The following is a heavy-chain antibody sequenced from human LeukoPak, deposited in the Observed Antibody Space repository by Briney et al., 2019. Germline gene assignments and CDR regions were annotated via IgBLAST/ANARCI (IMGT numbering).Heavy chain of an antibody. V-gene: IGHV4-34*01. J-gene: IGHJ3*02. D-gene: IGHD2-15*01. CDR1: GGSFSGYY. Sequence: SETLSLTCAVYGGSFSGYYWSWIRQPPGKGLEWIGEINHSGSTNYNPSLKSPVTISVDTSKNQFSLKLSSVTAADTAVYYCARGAAAAFGIWGQGTMVTVSS. CDR2: INHSGST. CDR3: ARGAAAAFGI.